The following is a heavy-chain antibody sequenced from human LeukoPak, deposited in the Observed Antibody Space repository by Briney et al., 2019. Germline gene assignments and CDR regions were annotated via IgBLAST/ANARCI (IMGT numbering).Heavy chain of an antibody. Sequence: GGSLRLSCAASGLTFSSYTMNWVRQAPGKGLEWVSSITGSSSYIYYADSVKGRFTISRDDAKNSLYLQMNSLRAEDTAVYYCAKDQDCSSTSCYNAFDIWGQGTMVTVSS. J-gene: IGHJ3*02. CDR3: AKDQDCSSTSCYNAFDI. CDR1: GLTFSSYT. CDR2: ITGSSSYI. V-gene: IGHV3-21*01. D-gene: IGHD2-2*02.